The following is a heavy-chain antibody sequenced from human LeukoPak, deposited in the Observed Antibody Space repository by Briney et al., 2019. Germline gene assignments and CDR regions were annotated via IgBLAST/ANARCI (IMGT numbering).Heavy chain of an antibody. Sequence: SVKVSCKASGGTFSSYAISWVRQAPGQGLEWMGRIIPILGIANYAQKFQGRVTITADKSTSTAYMELSSLRSEDTAVYYCARAGMATITGWLDPWGQGTLVTVSS. CDR3: ARAGMATITGWLDP. D-gene: IGHD5-24*01. CDR2: IIPILGIA. CDR1: GGTFSSYA. J-gene: IGHJ5*02. V-gene: IGHV1-69*04.